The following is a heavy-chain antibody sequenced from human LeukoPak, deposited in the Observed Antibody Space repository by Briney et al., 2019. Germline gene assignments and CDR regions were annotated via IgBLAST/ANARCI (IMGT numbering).Heavy chain of an antibody. D-gene: IGHD5-12*01. CDR2: IYYSGST. CDR1: GGSICSYY. Sequence: PSETLSLTCTVSGGSICSYYWSWIRQPPGKGLEWIGYIYYSGSTNYNPSLKSRVTISVDTSKNQFSLKLSSVTAADTAVYYCARDIGGYSGYDYFDYWGQGTLVTVSS. CDR3: ARDIGGYSGYDYFDY. J-gene: IGHJ4*02. V-gene: IGHV4-59*01.